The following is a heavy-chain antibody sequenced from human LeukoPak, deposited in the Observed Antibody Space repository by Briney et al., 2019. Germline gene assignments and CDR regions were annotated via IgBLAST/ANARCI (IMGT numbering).Heavy chain of an antibody. CDR1: GGSISSGGYS. D-gene: IGHD3-3*01. CDR3: ARGVLTRRGAFDI. CDR2: IYHSGST. V-gene: IGHV4-30-2*01. J-gene: IGHJ3*02. Sequence: SETLSLTCAVSGGSISSGGYSWSWIRQPPGKGLEWIGYIYHSGSTYYNPSLKSRVTISVDRSKNQFSLKLSSVTAADTAAYYCARGVLTRRGAFDIWGQGTMVTVSS.